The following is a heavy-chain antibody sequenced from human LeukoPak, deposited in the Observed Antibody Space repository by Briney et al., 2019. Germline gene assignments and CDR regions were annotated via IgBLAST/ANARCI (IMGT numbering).Heavy chain of an antibody. V-gene: IGHV4-59*11. CDR1: GGSMNSLY. D-gene: IGHD6-13*01. CDR3: ASRPAGSTWYGVFDY. J-gene: IGHJ4*02. CDR2: ICNTGDT. Sequence: SETLSLTCTLSGGSMNSLYWRWIRLPPGERREWFGYICNTGDTNYTPSLGRPVTMSVDTSRDQLSLRLRSVRARYTRIYYCASRPAGSTWYGVFDYWGQGTLVTVSS.